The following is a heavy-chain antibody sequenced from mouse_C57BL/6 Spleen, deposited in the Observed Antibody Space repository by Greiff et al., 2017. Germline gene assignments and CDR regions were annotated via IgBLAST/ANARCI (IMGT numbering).Heavy chain of an antibody. Sequence: QVQLQQPGAELVMPGASVKLSCTASGYTFTSYWMHWVKQRPGQGLEWIGEIDPSDSYTNYDQKFKGKSTLTVDKSSSTAYMQLSSLTSEDSAVYYCAREGDYGAWFAYWGQGTLVTVSA. CDR1: GYTFTSYW. V-gene: IGHV1-69*01. CDR2: IDPSDSYT. J-gene: IGHJ3*01. CDR3: AREGDYGAWFAY. D-gene: IGHD2-4*01.